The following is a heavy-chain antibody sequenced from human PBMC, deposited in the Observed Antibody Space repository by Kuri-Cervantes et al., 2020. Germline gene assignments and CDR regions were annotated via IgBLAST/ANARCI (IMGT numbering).Heavy chain of an antibody. CDR1: GGSISSSSYY. CDR2: IYYSGST. J-gene: IGHJ4*02. V-gene: IGHV4-39*01. CDR3: ARLSPSDYFDY. Sequence: SETLSLICTVSGGSISSSSYYWGWIRQPPGKGLEWIGSIYYSGSTYYNPSLKSRVTISVDTSKNQFSLKLSSVTAADTAVYYCARLSPSDYFDYWGQGTLVTVSS.